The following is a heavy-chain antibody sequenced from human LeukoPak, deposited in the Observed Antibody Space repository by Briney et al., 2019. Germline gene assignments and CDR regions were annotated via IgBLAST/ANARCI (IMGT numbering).Heavy chain of an antibody. D-gene: IGHD4-11*01. CDR3: AREDDDSNGIDV. Sequence: GGSLRLSCAASGFTFTDYYMGWVRQAPGKGLEWVALISYDGKHKYYADSMKGRFTISRDNSKNTLYLQMNSLRAEDTAVYYCAREDDDSNGIDVWGHGTTVTVSS. CDR1: GFTFTDYY. J-gene: IGHJ6*02. V-gene: IGHV3-30*03. CDR2: ISYDGKHK.